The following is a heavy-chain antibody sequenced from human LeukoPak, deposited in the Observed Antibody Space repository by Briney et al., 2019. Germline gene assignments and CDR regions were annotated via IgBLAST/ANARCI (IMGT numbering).Heavy chain of an antibody. CDR3: AKDLGGSTWYETFDY. CDR2: ISYDGNNK. D-gene: IGHD6-13*01. CDR1: GFTFSSYG. J-gene: IGHJ4*01. Sequence: GRSLRLSCAVSGFTFSSYGMHWVRQAPGKGLQWVAVISYDGNNKYYADSVKGRFTLSRDNSKNTLYLQMNSLRAEDTALYYCAKDLGGSTWYETFDYWGPGTLVTVSS. V-gene: IGHV3-30*18.